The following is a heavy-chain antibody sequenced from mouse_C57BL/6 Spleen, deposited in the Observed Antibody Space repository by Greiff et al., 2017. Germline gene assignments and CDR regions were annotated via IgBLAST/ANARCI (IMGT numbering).Heavy chain of an antibody. J-gene: IGHJ4*01. CDR1: GFSLTSYG. V-gene: IGHV2-5*01. Sequence: QVQLQQSGPGLVQPSPSLSITCTASGFSLTSYGVHWVRQSPGKGLEWLGVIWRGGSTDYYAAFMSRLSITKDNSKSQVFFKLNSLQADDTAIYYCAKPYYSNYEDALDDWGKGTSVTVSS. CDR3: AKPYYSNYEDALDD. CDR2: IWRGGST. D-gene: IGHD2-5*01.